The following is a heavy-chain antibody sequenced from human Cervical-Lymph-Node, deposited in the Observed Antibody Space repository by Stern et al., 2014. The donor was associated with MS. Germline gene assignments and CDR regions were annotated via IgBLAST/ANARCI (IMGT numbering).Heavy chain of an antibody. CDR1: GFTFNTYA. J-gene: IGHJ6*02. CDR2: ISGAGYGR. V-gene: IGHV3-23*01. CDR3: AQDMRAGLSVTAAPHNYTGLDA. D-gene: IGHD5-18*01. Sequence: EVQLLESGGGLVQPGWSLRLSCAASGFTFNTYAMTWVRQAPGKGLEWVSSISGAGYGRYYADSVKGRFTISRDNSKNTVYLQMNSLRAEDTAVYFCAQDMRAGLSVTAAPHNYTGLDAWGQGTTVTVSS.